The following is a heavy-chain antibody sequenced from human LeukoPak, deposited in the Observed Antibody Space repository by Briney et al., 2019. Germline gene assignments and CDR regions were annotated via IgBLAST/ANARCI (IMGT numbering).Heavy chain of an antibody. CDR1: GFTFSSYA. CDR2: ISGSGGST. Sequence: GGSLRLSCAASGFTFSSYAMSWVRQAPGKGLEWVPAISGSGGSTYYADSVKGRFTISRDNSKNTLYLQMNSLRAEDTAVYYCAKNRRGWSLAAQIFDYWGQGTLVTVSS. D-gene: IGHD6-6*01. J-gene: IGHJ4*02. V-gene: IGHV3-23*01. CDR3: AKNRRGWSLAAQIFDY.